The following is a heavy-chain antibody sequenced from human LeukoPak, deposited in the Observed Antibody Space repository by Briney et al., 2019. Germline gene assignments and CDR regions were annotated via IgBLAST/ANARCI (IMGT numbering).Heavy chain of an antibody. D-gene: IGHD3-3*01. CDR1: GYTFTGYY. Sequence: ASVKVSCKASGYTFTGYYMHWVRQAPGQGLEWMGWINPNSGGTNYAQKFQGRVTMTRDTSISTAYMELSRLRSDDTAVYYCARVAYDFWSGYYPDYWGQGTLVTVSS. J-gene: IGHJ4*02. CDR3: ARVAYDFWSGYYPDY. V-gene: IGHV1-2*02. CDR2: INPNSGGT.